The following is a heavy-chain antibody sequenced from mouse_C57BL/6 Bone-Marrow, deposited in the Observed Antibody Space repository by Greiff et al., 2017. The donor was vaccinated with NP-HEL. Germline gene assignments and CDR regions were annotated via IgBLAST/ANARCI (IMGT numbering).Heavy chain of an antibody. CDR3: ARAIDYYGSSYWYFDV. CDR2: IYPGSGST. CDR1: GYTFTSYW. J-gene: IGHJ1*03. V-gene: IGHV1-55*01. D-gene: IGHD1-1*01. Sequence: QVQLQQSGAELVKPGASVKMSCKASGYTFTSYWITWVKQRPGQGLEWIGDIYPGSGSTNYNEKFKSKATLTVDTSSSTAYMQLSSLTSEDSAVYYCARAIDYYGSSYWYFDVWGTGTTVTVSS.